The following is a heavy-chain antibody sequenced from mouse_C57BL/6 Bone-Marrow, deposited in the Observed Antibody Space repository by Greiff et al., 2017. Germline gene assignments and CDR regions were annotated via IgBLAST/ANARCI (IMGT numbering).Heavy chain of an antibody. CDR1: GFSLSTFGMG. J-gene: IGHJ2*01. CDR3: ARIANFYFDH. Sequence: ESGPGILQPSQTLSLTCSFSGFSLSTFGMGVGRIRQPSGKGLEWLAHIWWDDDKYYNPALKSRLTISKDTSKNQVFLKIDLVDTADTATYYCARIANFYFDHWGQGTAHPVSS. V-gene: IGHV8-8*01. CDR2: IWWDDDK. D-gene: IGHD4-1*01.